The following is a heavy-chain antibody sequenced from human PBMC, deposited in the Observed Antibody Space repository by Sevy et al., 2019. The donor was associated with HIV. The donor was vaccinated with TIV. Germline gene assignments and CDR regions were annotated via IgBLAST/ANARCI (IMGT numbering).Heavy chain of an antibody. CDR3: ARGSHLITFGGLIVVDGIDY. V-gene: IGHV3-30-3*01. J-gene: IGHJ4*02. CDR1: GFTFSNIA. Sequence: GGYLRLSCAASGFTFSNIAIHWVRQAPGKGLEWVSVISNDGSNKDYADSVKGRFTVSRDNSKNTLFLQLNSLRAEDTAVYYCARGSHLITFGGLIVVDGIDYWGQGTLVTVSS. CDR2: ISNDGSNK. D-gene: IGHD3-16*02.